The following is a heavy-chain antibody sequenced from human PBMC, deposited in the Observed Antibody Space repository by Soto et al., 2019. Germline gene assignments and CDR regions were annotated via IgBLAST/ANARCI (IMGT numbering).Heavy chain of an antibody. CDR3: ARGSSYGSFWYFDL. D-gene: IGHD3-16*01. Sequence: QVQLVQSGAEVKNPGASVRVSCKASGFTFPSYGITWVRQAPGLGLEWMGWITASNGNTHYAQNLQGRVTMTTDTSTSTAYMELWRLNSDDTAVYYCARGSSYGSFWYFDLWGRGTLVTVSS. J-gene: IGHJ2*01. CDR2: ITASNGNT. CDR1: GFTFPSYG. V-gene: IGHV1-18*01.